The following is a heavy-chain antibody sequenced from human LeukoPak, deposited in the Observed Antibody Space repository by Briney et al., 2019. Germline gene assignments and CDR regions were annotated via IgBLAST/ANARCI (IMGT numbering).Heavy chain of an antibody. Sequence: PGGSLRLSCAASGFTFSSYAMHWVRQAPGKGLEWVAVISYDGSNKYYADSVKGRFAISRDNSKNTLYLQMNSLRAEDTAVYYCAKDPSRLKNSIAVAVVYWGQGTLVTVSS. V-gene: IGHV3-30*09. CDR2: ISYDGSNK. CDR1: GFTFSSYA. CDR3: AKDPSRLKNSIAVAVVY. J-gene: IGHJ4*02. D-gene: IGHD6-19*01.